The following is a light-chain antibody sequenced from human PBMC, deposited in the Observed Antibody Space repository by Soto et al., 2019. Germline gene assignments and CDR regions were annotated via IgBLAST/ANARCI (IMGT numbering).Light chain of an antibody. V-gene: IGKV4-1*01. J-gene: IGKJ3*01. Sequence: DIVMTQSPDSLAVSLGERGTINCKSSQSVLYSSNNKNYLAWFQQKPGQPPKLLIYWASTRESGVPDRFSGSGSGTDFTLTISSLQAEDVAVYYCQQYYDTPFTFGPGTKVDIK. CDR2: WAS. CDR1: QSVLYSSNNKNY. CDR3: QQYYDTPFT.